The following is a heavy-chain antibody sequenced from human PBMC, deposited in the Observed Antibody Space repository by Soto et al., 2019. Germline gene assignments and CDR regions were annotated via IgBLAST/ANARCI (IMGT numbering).Heavy chain of an antibody. CDR1: GYTFTSYA. CDR3: ALWFGELYSFDY. CDR2: INAGNGNT. J-gene: IGHJ4*02. Sequence: ASVKVSCKASGYTFTSYAMHWVRQAPGQRLEWMGWINAGNGNTKYSQKFQGRVTITRDTSASTAYMELSSLRSEDTAVYYCALWFGELYSFDYWGQGTLVTVSS. D-gene: IGHD3-10*01. V-gene: IGHV1-3*01.